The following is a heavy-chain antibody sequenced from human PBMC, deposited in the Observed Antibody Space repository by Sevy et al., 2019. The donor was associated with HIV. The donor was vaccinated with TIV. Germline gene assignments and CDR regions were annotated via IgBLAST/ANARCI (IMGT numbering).Heavy chain of an antibody. CDR3: ARVGYAYGMDV. CDR1: GFTFSSYA. Sequence: GGSLRLSCAASGFTFSSYAMSWVRQAPGKGLEWVSAISGSGGSTYYADSVKGRFTISRENAKNSLYLQMNSLRAGDTAVYYCARVGYAYGMDVWGQGTTVTVSS. D-gene: IGHD5-12*01. V-gene: IGHV3-23*01. CDR2: ISGSGGST. J-gene: IGHJ6*02.